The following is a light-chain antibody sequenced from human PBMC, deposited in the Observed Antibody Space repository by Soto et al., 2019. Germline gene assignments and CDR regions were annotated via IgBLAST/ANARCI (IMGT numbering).Light chain of an antibody. CDR3: QQYNTWPPWP. J-gene: IGKJ1*01. V-gene: IGKV3-15*01. CDR1: QSVDRS. Sequence: PPFLPVPKGERATLTCRASQSVDRSLGWYQEKPGQAPRLLVYHATHRATGIPARFSGSGSGTEFTLTISSLQSEDFAVHYCQQYNTWPPWPFGQGTNVDIK. CDR2: HAT.